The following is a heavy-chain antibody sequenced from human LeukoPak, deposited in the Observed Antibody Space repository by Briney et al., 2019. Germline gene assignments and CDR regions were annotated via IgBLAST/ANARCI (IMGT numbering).Heavy chain of an antibody. Sequence: GESLKTSCKGSGYSFTNYWIGWVRQMPGKGLEWMGIIYPGDSHIRYSPSFQGPVTISADKSISTAYLQWSSLKASDTAMYYCARPKSYCSGGICYPEYFHHWGQGTLFTVSS. V-gene: IGHV5-51*01. D-gene: IGHD2-15*01. CDR2: IYPGDSHI. J-gene: IGHJ1*01. CDR1: GYSFTNYW. CDR3: ARPKSYCSGGICYPEYFHH.